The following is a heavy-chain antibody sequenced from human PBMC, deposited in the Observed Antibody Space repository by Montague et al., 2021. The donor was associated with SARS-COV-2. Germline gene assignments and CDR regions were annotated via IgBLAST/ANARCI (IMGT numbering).Heavy chain of an antibody. D-gene: IGHD6-19*01. Sequence: SETLSLTCAVSGGSISHYYWSWIRQPPGKGLEWIGYIYSSGGTNYNPSLKSRVTLSLDAAKNHFSLRLSSVTAADTAVYYCARRPSSGWSFDSWGQGTQVPVSS. V-gene: IGHV4-59*01. CDR1: GGSISHYY. CDR2: IYSSGGT. CDR3: ARRPSSGWSFDS. J-gene: IGHJ4*02.